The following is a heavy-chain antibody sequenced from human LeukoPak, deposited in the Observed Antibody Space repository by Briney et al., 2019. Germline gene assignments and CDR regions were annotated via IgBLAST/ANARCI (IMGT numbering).Heavy chain of an antibody. CDR3: AKDPPYYYDSSGDWDY. CDR2: ISSSSSYI. J-gene: IGHJ4*02. D-gene: IGHD3-22*01. CDR1: GFTFSSYS. V-gene: IGHV3-21*01. Sequence: PGGSLRLSCAASGFTFSSYSMNWVRQAPGKGLEWVSSISSSSSYIYYADSVKGRFTISRDNAKNSLYLQMNSLRAEDTAVYYCAKDPPYYYDSSGDWDYWGQGTLVTVSS.